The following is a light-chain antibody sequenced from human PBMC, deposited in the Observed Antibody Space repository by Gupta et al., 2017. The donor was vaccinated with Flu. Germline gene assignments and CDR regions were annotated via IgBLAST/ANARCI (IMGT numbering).Light chain of an antibody. CDR1: QSVKIY. Sequence: EIVLTQSPATLSLSPGDRAILSCRASQSVKIYLAWYQQKPGQPPRLLMFDASKRAAGIPDRFSGSGSGTDFTLTISTLEPEDFAVYYCQQRSGLPMYTFGQGTKLE. CDR2: DAS. CDR3: QQRSGLPMYT. V-gene: IGKV3-11*01. J-gene: IGKJ2*01.